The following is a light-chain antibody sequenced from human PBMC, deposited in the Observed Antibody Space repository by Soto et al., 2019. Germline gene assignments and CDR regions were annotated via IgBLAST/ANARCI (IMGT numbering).Light chain of an antibody. J-gene: IGKJ5*01. V-gene: IGKV3-11*01. Sequence: EIVVTQAPATLSAAAWERVTRSCRASQSVSRNLAWYQPRPGQAPRLLISGASTRATGIPARFSGSGSGTDFTLTITSLEPEDFAVYHRQQRNNWPPGITFGPGTRLEIK. CDR2: GAS. CDR1: QSVSRN. CDR3: QQRNNWPPGIT.